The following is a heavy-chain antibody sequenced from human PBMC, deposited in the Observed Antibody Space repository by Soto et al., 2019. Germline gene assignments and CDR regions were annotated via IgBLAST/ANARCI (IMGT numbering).Heavy chain of an antibody. CDR1: AGSIRSRSCF. V-gene: IGHV4-39*01. Sequence: PAETLSLTCTGSAGSIRSRSCFWGWVGQPPGKGLGWIGSTSYGASTYYNPPLKSRVTISVDTPKNQFSLKMNSVTAADTAVYYCARYGSGPDNWFDPRGQGTLVTVS. CDR3: ARYGSGPDNWFDP. D-gene: IGHD3-10*01. CDR2: TSYGAST. J-gene: IGHJ5*02.